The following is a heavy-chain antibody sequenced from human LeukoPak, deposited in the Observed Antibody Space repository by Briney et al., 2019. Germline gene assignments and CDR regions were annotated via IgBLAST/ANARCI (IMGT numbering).Heavy chain of an antibody. Sequence: TSETLSLTCGVSGGSVISTNWWTWVRQPPGKGLEWTGEVHLDGRTNYNPSLGSRLTMSVDLSENQVSLKLTSVTAADTAVYYCAREGGFYRPLDYSGQGTLVTVSS. CDR1: GGSVISTNW. V-gene: IGHV4-4*02. J-gene: IGHJ4*02. CDR2: VHLDGRT. CDR3: AREGGFYRPLDY. D-gene: IGHD3-3*01.